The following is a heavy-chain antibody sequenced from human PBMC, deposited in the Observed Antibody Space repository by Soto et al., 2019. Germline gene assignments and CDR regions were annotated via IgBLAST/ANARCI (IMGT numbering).Heavy chain of an antibody. Sequence: QVHLVQSGAEVKKPGASVKVSCKASGYTFTVYFVHWVRQAPGQGLEWMGWVDPNSGGTNYSQKFQGRVIMTRDTSISTAYMELSRLRSDDTAVYFCARASTYGESDYWGQGTLVTVSS. D-gene: IGHD3-10*01. CDR1: GYTFTVYF. CDR3: ARASTYGESDY. J-gene: IGHJ4*02. V-gene: IGHV1-2*02. CDR2: VDPNSGGT.